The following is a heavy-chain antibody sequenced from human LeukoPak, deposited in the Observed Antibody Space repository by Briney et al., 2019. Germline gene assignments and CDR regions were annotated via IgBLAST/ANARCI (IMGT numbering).Heavy chain of an antibody. CDR1: GFTFSSYA. Sequence: PGISLRLSCAASGFTFSSYAMHWVRQAPGKGLEWVAVISYDGSNKYYADSVKGRFTISRDNSKNTLYLQMNSLRAEDTAVYYCARVGVVPGKTDAFDIWGQGTMVTVSS. CDR3: ARVGVVPGKTDAFDI. CDR2: ISYDGSNK. D-gene: IGHD2-2*01. J-gene: IGHJ3*02. V-gene: IGHV3-30-3*01.